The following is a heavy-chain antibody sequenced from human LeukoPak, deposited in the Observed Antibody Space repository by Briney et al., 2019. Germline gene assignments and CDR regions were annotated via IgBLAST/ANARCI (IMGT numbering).Heavy chain of an antibody. CDR3: ASGPPFLKYFEY. D-gene: IGHD3-3*01. V-gene: IGHV3-23*01. Sequence: PGGSLRLSCAASGFTFSTYVMNWFRQAPGKGLDWVSTISVGAEYIFYADSVKGRFTISRDDSNNALYLQMHSLRAEDTALYYCASGPPFLKYFEYWGQGTLVTVSS. J-gene: IGHJ4*02. CDR2: ISVGAEYI. CDR1: GFTFSTYV.